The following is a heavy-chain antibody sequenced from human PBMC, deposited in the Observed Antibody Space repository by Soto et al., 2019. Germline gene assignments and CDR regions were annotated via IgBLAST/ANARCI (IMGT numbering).Heavy chain of an antibody. CDR2: ISGNGETT. V-gene: IGHV3-23*01. J-gene: IGHJ6*02. Sequence: EVQVLASGGGLLQPRGSLSFSWVASGFTFNTHAMTWVRQGPGMGLEWTSSISGNGETTYYADSVKGRFTVSRDNSKNTLYLQMNSLRVEDTATYYCVKDWSGNKCPCMDVWGQGTTVTVSS. CDR1: GFTFNTHA. D-gene: IGHD3-3*01. CDR3: VKDWSGNKCPCMDV.